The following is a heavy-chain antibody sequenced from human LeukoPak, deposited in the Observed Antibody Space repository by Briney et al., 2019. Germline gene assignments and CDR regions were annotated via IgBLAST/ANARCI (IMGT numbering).Heavy chain of an antibody. V-gene: IGHV1-46*01. CDR2: INPSGGST. CDR3: ARDRPYYYDSSGYYPGYMDV. J-gene: IGHJ6*03. D-gene: IGHD3-22*01. CDR1: GYTFTSYY. Sequence: ASVKVSCKASGYTFTSYYMHWVRQATGQGLEWMGIINPSGGSTSYAQKFQGRVTMTRDMSTSTVYMELSSLRSEDTAVYYCARDRPYYYDSSGYYPGYMDVWGKGTAATVSS.